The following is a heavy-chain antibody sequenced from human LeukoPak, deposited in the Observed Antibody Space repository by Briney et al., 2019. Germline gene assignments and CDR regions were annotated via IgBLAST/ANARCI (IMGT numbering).Heavy chain of an antibody. CDR2: ISHDGTYK. Sequence: GRSLRLSCAASGFTFSSYAMHWVRQAPGKGLEWVATISHDGTYKYYADSMQGRFAISRDKSKNTLDLQMISLRAEDTAVYLCARGRYYDILTGLPRGGYFDLWGRGTLVTVSS. CDR3: ARGRYYDILTGLPRGGYFDL. J-gene: IGHJ2*01. V-gene: IGHV3-30*09. D-gene: IGHD3-9*01. CDR1: GFTFSSYA.